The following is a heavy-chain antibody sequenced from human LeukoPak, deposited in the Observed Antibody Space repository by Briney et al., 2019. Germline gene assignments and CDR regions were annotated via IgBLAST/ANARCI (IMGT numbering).Heavy chain of an antibody. J-gene: IGHJ3*02. Sequence: ASVKVSCTASGYSFTDYSINWVRLAPGQGLEWIGWIGGYSGHTQYAEKFQGRVIMATNTSTKTAYMELTNLRSDDTAVYYCATDSITMVRGAEYDAFDIWGQGTMVTVSS. CDR1: GYSFTDYS. CDR3: ATDSITMVRGAEYDAFDI. V-gene: IGHV1-18*01. CDR2: IGGYSGHT. D-gene: IGHD3-10*01.